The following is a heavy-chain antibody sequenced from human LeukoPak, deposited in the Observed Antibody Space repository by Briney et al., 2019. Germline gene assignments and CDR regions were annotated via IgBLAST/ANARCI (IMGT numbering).Heavy chain of an antibody. CDR2: INSDGSST. V-gene: IGHV3-74*01. D-gene: IGHD6-13*01. J-gene: IGHJ4*02. CDR3: ARGVDSSSWYGWSSGWYGLDY. Sequence: GGSLRLSCAASGFTFSSYWMHWVRQAPGKGLVWVSRINSDGSSTSYADSVKGRFTISRDNAKNTLYLQMNSLRAEDTAVYCCARGVDSSSWYGWSSGWYGLDYWGQGTLVTVSS. CDR1: GFTFSSYW.